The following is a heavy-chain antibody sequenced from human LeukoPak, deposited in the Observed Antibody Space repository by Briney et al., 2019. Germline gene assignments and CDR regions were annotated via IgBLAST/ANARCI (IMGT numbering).Heavy chain of an antibody. J-gene: IGHJ4*02. CDR2: IIPIFGTE. CDR1: GGTFSIYS. CDR3: ASGGSYYARFDY. V-gene: IGHV1-69*05. Sequence: AVKVFRKSWGGTFSIYSISWVRDASGQGREGMGGIIPIFGTENYAQKLQGRVTITTDESKSTAYLELSSLRSEDTAVYYCASGGSYYARFDYWGQGTLVTVSS. D-gene: IGHD1-26*01.